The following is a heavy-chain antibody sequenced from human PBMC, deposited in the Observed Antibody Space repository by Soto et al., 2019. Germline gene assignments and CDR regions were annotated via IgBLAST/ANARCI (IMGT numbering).Heavy chain of an antibody. V-gene: IGHV5-10-1*01. Sequence: GESLKISCKGSGYSFTSYWISWVRQMPGKGLEWMGRIDPSDSYTNYSPSFQGHVTISADKSISTAYLQWSSLKASDTAMYYCARHVETRYSSSSVYYYYGMDVWGQGTTVTVSS. D-gene: IGHD6-6*01. CDR3: ARHVETRYSSSSVYYYYGMDV. CDR1: GYSFTSYW. J-gene: IGHJ6*02. CDR2: IDPSDSYT.